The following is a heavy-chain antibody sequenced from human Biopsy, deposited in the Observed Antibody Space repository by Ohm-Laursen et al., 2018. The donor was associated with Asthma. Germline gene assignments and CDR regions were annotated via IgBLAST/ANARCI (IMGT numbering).Heavy chain of an antibody. J-gene: IGHJ4*02. D-gene: IGHD2-2*01. CDR2: MYYGETT. CDR3: ARHDHRWDTYADF. CDR1: GGSFSSNY. Sequence: SETLSLTCPVYGGSFSSNYWSWIRQPPGKGLEWIGSMYYGETTYYSPSLKSRVTISVDTSKNQFSLILSSVTAADTAVYYCARHDHRWDTYADFWGQGTLVTVSS. V-gene: IGHV4-39*01.